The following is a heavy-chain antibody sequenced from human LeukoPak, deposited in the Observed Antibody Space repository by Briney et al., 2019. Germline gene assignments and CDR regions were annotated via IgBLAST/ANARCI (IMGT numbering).Heavy chain of an antibody. CDR1: GGSISSSSYY. V-gene: IGHV4-39*01. CDR2: IYYSGST. Sequence: SETLSLTCTVSGGSISSSSYYWGWIRQPPGKGLEWIGSIYYSGSTYYNPSLKSRVTISVDTFKNQFSLKLSSVTAADTAVYYCARHSYYFDYWGQGTLVTVSS. CDR3: ARHSYYFDY. J-gene: IGHJ4*02.